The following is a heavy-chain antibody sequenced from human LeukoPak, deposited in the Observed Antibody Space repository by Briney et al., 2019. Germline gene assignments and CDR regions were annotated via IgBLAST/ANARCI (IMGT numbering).Heavy chain of an antibody. CDR2: IYYSGST. CDR3: AREPRSGWGVIDY. D-gene: IGHD6-19*01. CDR1: GGSISSSSYY. V-gene: IGHV4-39*02. Sequence: PSETLSLTCTVSGGSISSSSYYWGWIRQPPGKGLEWIGSIYYSGSTYYNPSLKSRVTISVDTSKNQFSLKLSSVTAADTAVYYCAREPRSGWGVIDYWGQGTLVTVSS. J-gene: IGHJ4*02.